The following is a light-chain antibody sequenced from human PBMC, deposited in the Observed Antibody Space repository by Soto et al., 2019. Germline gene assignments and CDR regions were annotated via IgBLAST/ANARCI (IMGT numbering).Light chain of an antibody. CDR2: AAS. CDR3: QQYGNSPQT. J-gene: IGKJ1*01. Sequence: EIVLTQSPGTLSLSPGERATLSCRASQTVSSSFLAWYQQTPGQAPRLLIYAASSRATGTPDRFSGSGSGTDFTLTISRLEPEDFAVYYCQQYGNSPQTFGQGTKVDIK. CDR1: QTVSSSF. V-gene: IGKV3-20*01.